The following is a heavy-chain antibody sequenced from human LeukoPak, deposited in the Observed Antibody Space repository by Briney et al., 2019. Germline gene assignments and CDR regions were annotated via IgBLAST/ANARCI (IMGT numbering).Heavy chain of an antibody. CDR2: IYGDDRT. CDR1: GFTVSTNY. V-gene: IGHV3-53*01. CDR3: AELGITMIGGV. Sequence: GGSLRLSCAVSGFTVSTNYMSLVRPAPGGGVEWVSVIYGDDRTHYADSVKGRFTISRDNAKNSLYLQMNSLRAEDTAVYYCAELGITMIGGVWGKGTTVTISS. D-gene: IGHD3-10*02. J-gene: IGHJ6*04.